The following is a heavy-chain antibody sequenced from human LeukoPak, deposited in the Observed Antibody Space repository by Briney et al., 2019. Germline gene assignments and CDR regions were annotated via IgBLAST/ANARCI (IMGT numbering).Heavy chain of an antibody. D-gene: IGHD3-22*01. CDR3: ARGHNESTSYYLGY. Sequence: ASVTVSFLATGYTYTLYYMHWVRQAPGQGLEWMGIINPSGGSTSYAQKFQGRVTMTRDTSTSSVYMELSSLRSEDTAVYYCARGHNESTSYYLGYWAQKPLATVSS. CDR1: GYTYTLYY. J-gene: IGHJ4*02. V-gene: IGHV1-46*01. CDR2: INPSGGST.